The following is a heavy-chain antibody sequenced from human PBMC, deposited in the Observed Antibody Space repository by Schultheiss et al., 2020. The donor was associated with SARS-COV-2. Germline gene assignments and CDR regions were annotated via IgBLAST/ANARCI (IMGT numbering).Heavy chain of an antibody. D-gene: IGHD4-17*01. Sequence: GESLKISCAASGFTFSSYSMNWVRQAPGKGLEWVSYISSSGSTIYYADSVKGRFTISRDNAKNSLYLQMNSLRAEDTAVYYCARSQGRGVTTFDYWGQGTLVTVSS. J-gene: IGHJ4*02. CDR2: ISSSGSTI. V-gene: IGHV3-48*04. CDR1: GFTFSSYS. CDR3: ARSQGRGVTTFDY.